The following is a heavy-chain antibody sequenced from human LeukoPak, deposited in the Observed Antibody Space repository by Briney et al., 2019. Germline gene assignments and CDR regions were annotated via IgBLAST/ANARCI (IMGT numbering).Heavy chain of an antibody. Sequence: SETLSLTCAVSGGSISSGGYSWSWIRQPPGKGLEWIGYIYHSGSTYYNPSLKSRVTISVDRSKNQFSLKLSSVTAADTAVYYCAREGSSGYYWDYWGQGTLVTVSS. V-gene: IGHV4-30-2*01. D-gene: IGHD3-22*01. CDR3: AREGSSGYYWDY. J-gene: IGHJ4*02. CDR2: IYHSGST. CDR1: GGSISSGGYS.